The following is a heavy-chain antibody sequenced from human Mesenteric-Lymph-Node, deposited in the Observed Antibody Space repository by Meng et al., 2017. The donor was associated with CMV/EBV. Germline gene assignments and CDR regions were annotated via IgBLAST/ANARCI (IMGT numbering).Heavy chain of an antibody. CDR1: GGAFSGYY. CDR3: ARELYSGHDYGYFYY. D-gene: IGHD5-12*01. CDR2: VDYDGNR. J-gene: IGHJ1*01. Sequence: CAVNGGAFSGYYWSWIRKSPGKGLEWIGEVDYDGNRNYNPSLESRVTISLDTLRKQVSLKLSSVTAADTAVYYCARELYSGHDYGYFYYWGHGTLVTVSS. V-gene: IGHV4-34*01.